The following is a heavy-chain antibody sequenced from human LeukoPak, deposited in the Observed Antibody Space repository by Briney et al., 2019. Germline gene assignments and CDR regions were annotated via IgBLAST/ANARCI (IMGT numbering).Heavy chain of an antibody. CDR2: ISAYNGNT. D-gene: IGHD6-19*01. V-gene: IGHV1-18*01. CDR1: GYTFTSYG. Sequence: GASVKVSCTASGYTFTSYGISWVRQAPGQGLEWMGWISAYNGNTNYAQKLQGRVTMTTDTSTSTAYMELRSLRSDDTAVYYCARDYSSGWYVDYYYYYGMDVWGQGTTVTVSS. J-gene: IGHJ6*02. CDR3: ARDYSSGWYVDYYYYYGMDV.